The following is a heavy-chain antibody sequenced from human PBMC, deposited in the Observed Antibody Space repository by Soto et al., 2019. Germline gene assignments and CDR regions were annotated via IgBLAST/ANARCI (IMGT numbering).Heavy chain of an antibody. V-gene: IGHV4-34*01. D-gene: IGHD2-15*01. J-gene: IGHJ3*02. CDR2: INHSGST. CDR3: VRGRDIVVVVAATDAYDI. Sequence: SETLSLTCAVYGGSFSGYYWSWIRQPPGKGLEWIGEINHSGSTNYNPSLKSRVTISVDTSKNQFSLKLSSVTAADTAVYYCVRGRDIVVVVAATDAYDIWGRGTMVTVSS. CDR1: GGSFSGYY.